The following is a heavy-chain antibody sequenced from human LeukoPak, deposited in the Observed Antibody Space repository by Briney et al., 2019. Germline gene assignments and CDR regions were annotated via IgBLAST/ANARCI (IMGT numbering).Heavy chain of an antibody. J-gene: IGHJ4*02. CDR1: GGSISSSSYY. CDR2: IYYSGST. CDR3: ARGGLRWPFDY. D-gene: IGHD4-23*01. V-gene: IGHV4-39*01. Sequence: SETLSLTCTVSGGSISSSSYYWGWIRQPPGKGLEWIGSIYYSGSTYHNPSLKSRVTISVDTSKNQFSLKLSSVTAADTAVYYCARGGLRWPFDYWGQGTLVTVSS.